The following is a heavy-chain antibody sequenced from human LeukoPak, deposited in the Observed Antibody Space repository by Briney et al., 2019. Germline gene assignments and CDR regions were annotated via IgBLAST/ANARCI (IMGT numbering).Heavy chain of an antibody. Sequence: GGSLRLSCAASGFTFSSYAMSWVRQAPGKGLEWVSSITASGSGTYYADSVKGRFTISRDNSKNTLYLQMNSLRAEDTAVYYCEDGSGSCWGQGTLVTVSS. D-gene: IGHD3-10*01. CDR3: EDGSGSC. J-gene: IGHJ4*02. CDR1: GFTFSSYA. CDR2: ITASGSGT. V-gene: IGHV3-23*01.